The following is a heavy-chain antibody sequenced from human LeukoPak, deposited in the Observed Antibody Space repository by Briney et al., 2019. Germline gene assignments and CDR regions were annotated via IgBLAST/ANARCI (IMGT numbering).Heavy chain of an antibody. J-gene: IGHJ6*02. V-gene: IGHV3-23*01. CDR3: AKVGYSSSWYSGGYYYGMDV. CDR2: ISGSGGST. Sequence: PGGSLRLSCAASGFTFSSYAMSWVRQAPGKGLEWVSAISGSGGSTYYADSVKGRFTISGDNSKNTLYLQMNSLRAEDTAVYYCAKVGYSSSWYSGGYYYGMDVWGQGTTVTVSS. CDR1: GFTFSSYA. D-gene: IGHD6-13*01.